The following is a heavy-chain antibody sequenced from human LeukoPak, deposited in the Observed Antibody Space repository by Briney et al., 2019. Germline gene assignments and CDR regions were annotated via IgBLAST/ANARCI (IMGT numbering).Heavy chain of an antibody. D-gene: IGHD1-26*01. Sequence: PSETLSLTCTVSGGSISNYYWNWIRQPPGKELEWIGYIYYSGSTNYNPSLKSRVTISVDTSKNQFSPRLSSVTAADTAVYYCARWGIVGATGSFDYWGQGTLVTVSS. CDR2: IYYSGST. J-gene: IGHJ4*02. V-gene: IGHV4-59*08. CDR3: ARWGIVGATGSFDY. CDR1: GGSISNYY.